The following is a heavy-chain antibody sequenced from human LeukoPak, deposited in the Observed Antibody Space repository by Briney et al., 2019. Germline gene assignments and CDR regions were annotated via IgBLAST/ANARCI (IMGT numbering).Heavy chain of an antibody. Sequence: ASVKVSCKASGYTFTSYDINWVRQATGQGLGWMGWMNPNSGNTGYAQKFQGRVTMTRNTSISTAYMELSSLRSEDTAVYYCARAPGYYDFWSGYYKDYYYYYGMDVWGQGTTVTVSS. D-gene: IGHD3-3*01. V-gene: IGHV1-8*01. CDR3: ARAPGYYDFWSGYYKDYYYYYGMDV. J-gene: IGHJ6*02. CDR2: MNPNSGNT. CDR1: GYTFTSYD.